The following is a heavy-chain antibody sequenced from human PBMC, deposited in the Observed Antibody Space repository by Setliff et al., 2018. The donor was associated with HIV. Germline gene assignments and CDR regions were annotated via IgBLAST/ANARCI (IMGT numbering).Heavy chain of an antibody. CDR3: ARDDHYYDSGSYYSDWYFDL. J-gene: IGHJ2*01. D-gene: IGHD3-10*01. Sequence: ASVKVSCKASGYTFTGYYMHWVRQAPGQGLEWMGWIKSNSGGTNYAQKFQGRVTMTRDTSISTAYMELSSLRFEDTAVYYCARDDHYYDSGSYYSDWYFDLWGRGTLVTVSS. CDR1: GYTFTGYY. V-gene: IGHV1-2*02. CDR2: IKSNSGGT.